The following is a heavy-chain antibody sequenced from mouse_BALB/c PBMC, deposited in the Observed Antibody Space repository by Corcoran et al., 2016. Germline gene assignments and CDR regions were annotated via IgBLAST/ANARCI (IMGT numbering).Heavy chain of an antibody. CDR2: INPYNDGT. J-gene: IGHJ3*01. D-gene: IGHD1-1*01. Sequence: EVQLQQSGPELVKPGASVKVSCKASGYTFTSYVMHWVKQKPGQGLEWIGYINPYNDGTKYNEKFKGKATRTSDKSSSTAYMELSSLTFEDSAGYYCAREDGSSYGFAYGGQGTLVTVTA. CDR1: GYTFTSYV. CDR3: AREDGSSYGFAY. V-gene: IGHV1S136*01.